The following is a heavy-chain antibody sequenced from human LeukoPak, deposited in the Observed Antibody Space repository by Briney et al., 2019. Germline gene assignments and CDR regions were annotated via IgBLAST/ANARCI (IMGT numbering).Heavy chain of an antibody. CDR3: ARDLGTNWFDP. CDR1: GYNFPGDW. V-gene: IGHV5-51*01. CDR2: IYPQDSDT. D-gene: IGHD7-27*01. Sequence: GESLKISCKASGYNFPGDWIGWVRQVSGKGLEWMGIIYPQDSDTRYSPSFQGQVTISADKSISTAYLEWSSLKASDTAMYYCARDLGTNWFDPWGQGTLVTVSS. J-gene: IGHJ5*02.